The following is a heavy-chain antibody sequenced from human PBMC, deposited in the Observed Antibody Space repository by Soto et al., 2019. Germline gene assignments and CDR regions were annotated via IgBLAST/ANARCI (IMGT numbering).Heavy chain of an antibody. V-gene: IGHV4-59*08. CDR2: IYDDGSA. Sequence: KPSETLSLTCTVSGGSISSSYWSWIRQPPGKGLEWLAYIYDDGSANYNPSLKSRATISLGMSKNQFSLNLSSVTAADTAVYYCARHRNGYNTHFDYWGQGTLVTVSS. CDR1: GGSISSSY. CDR3: ARHRNGYNTHFDY. D-gene: IGHD5-12*01. J-gene: IGHJ4*02.